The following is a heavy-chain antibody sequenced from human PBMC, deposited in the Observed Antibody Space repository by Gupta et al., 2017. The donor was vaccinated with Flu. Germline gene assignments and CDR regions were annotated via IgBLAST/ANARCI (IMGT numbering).Heavy chain of an antibody. CDR3: ASRRDDAVSEYYLDY. J-gene: IGHJ4*02. CDR1: GFTVSSNY. Sequence: EVQLVESGGGLVQPGGSLRLSCAASGFTVSSNYMSWVRQAPGKGLEWVSVIYSGGSTYYADSVKGRFTISRDNSKNTLYLQMNSLRAEDTAVYYCASRRDDAVSEYYLDYWGQGTLVTVSS. CDR2: IYSGGST. V-gene: IGHV3-66*02. D-gene: IGHD1-1*01.